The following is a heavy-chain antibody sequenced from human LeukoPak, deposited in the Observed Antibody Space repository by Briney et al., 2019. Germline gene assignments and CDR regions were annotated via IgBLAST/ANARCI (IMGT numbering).Heavy chain of an antibody. CDR1: GGSISSYY. Sequence: SQTLSLTCTVSGGSISSYYWSWVRQPPRKGLEWIGYIYYSGSTNYNPSLKSRVIISVDTSKNQFSLKLSSVTAADTAVYYCARGRPLTVNVFDYWGQGTLVTVSS. V-gene: IGHV4-59*01. CDR2: IYYSGST. CDR3: ARGRPLTVNVFDY. J-gene: IGHJ4*02. D-gene: IGHD4-17*01.